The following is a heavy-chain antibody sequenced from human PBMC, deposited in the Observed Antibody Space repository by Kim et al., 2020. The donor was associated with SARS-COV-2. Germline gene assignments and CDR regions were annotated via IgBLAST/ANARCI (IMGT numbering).Heavy chain of an antibody. J-gene: IGHJ6*02. CDR1: GFTFSSYS. CDR3: ARDMTTVTTPYYYYGMDV. D-gene: IGHD4-4*01. Sequence: GGSLRLSCAASGFTFSSYSMNWVRQAPGKGLEWVSSISSSSSYIYYADSVKGRFTISRDNAKNSLYLQMNSLRAEDTAVYYCARDMTTVTTPYYYYGMDVWGQGTTVTVSS. V-gene: IGHV3-21*01. CDR2: ISSSSSYI.